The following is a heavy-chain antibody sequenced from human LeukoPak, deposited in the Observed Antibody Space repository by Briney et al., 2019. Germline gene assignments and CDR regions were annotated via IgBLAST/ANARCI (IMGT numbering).Heavy chain of an antibody. CDR2: ISGSGGST. J-gene: IGHJ6*03. CDR1: GFTFSSYA. Sequence: GGSLRLSCAASGFTFSSYAMSRVRQAPGKGLEWVSAISGSGGSTYYADSVKGRFTISRDNSKNTLYLQMNSLRAEDTAVYYCAKEGGYCSSTSCPYYMDVWDKGTTVTVSS. V-gene: IGHV3-23*01. D-gene: IGHD2-2*01. CDR3: AKEGGYCSSTSCPYYMDV.